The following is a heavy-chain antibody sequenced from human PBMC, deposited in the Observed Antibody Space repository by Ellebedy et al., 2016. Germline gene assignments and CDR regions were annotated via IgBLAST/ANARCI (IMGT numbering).Heavy chain of an antibody. D-gene: IGHD1-26*01. J-gene: IGHJ3*02. CDR2: IGGSGEGT. Sequence: GESLKISCAASGFRFDSFAMSWVRQAPGKGLEWVSAIGGSGEGTHYTNSVRGRFTISRDNSKNTQYLEMNSLRAEDTAVYYCAKDRYSGGYLGAFDMWGQGTMVSVSS. CDR1: GFRFDSFA. V-gene: IGHV3-23*01. CDR3: AKDRYSGGYLGAFDM.